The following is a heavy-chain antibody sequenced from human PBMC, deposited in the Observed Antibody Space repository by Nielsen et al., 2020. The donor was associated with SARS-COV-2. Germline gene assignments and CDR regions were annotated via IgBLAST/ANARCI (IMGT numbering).Heavy chain of an antibody. CDR1: GGSISNYY. V-gene: IGHV4-59*08. Sequence: SETLSLTCTVSGGSISNYYWSWIRQPPGRGLEWIGYIYYSGSTNYNPSLKSRVTISVDTSKNQFSLKLSSVTAADTAVYYCARMPRAVAGTSWFDPWGQGTLVTVSS. CDR2: IYYSGST. CDR3: ARMPRAVAGTSWFDP. D-gene: IGHD1-14*01. J-gene: IGHJ5*02.